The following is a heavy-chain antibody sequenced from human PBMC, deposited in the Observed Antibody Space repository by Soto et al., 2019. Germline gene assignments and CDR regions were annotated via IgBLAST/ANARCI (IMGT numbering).Heavy chain of an antibody. Sequence: LETLPLTCTVSGGTGISNSYCWGCVRKSPGKGLEWIGTIYSNDNTHYNPSLLSRVTISVDTSKNEFSLKLSSVTAADTAVYYCARAPRGNYGYPSYFDYWGQGTLLTVSS. CDR3: ARAPRGNYGYPSYFDY. D-gene: IGHD3-10*01. V-gene: IGHV4-39*07. CDR1: GGTGISNSYC. CDR2: IYSNDNT. J-gene: IGHJ4*02.